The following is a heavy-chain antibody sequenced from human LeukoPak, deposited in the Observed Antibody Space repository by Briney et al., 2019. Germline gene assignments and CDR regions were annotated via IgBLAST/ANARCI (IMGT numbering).Heavy chain of an antibody. CDR2: IKSKTDGGTT. J-gene: IGHJ6*03. CDR3: TTTGHYYYYMDV. V-gene: IGHV3-15*01. Sequence: GGSLRLSCAASGSTFSNAWMSWVRQAPGKGLEWVGRIKSKTDGGTTDYAAPVKGRFTISRDDSKSTLYLQMNSLKTEDTAVYYCTTTGHYYYYMDVWGKGTTVTVSS. D-gene: IGHD1-14*01. CDR1: GSTFSNAW.